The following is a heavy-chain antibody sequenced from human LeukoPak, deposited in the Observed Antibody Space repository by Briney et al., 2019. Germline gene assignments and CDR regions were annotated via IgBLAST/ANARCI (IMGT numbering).Heavy chain of an antibody. V-gene: IGHV3-23*01. CDR3: AKSRPYSSSWYYFDY. CDR2: IGGRGGST. J-gene: IGHJ4*02. CDR1: GFTFSSYG. D-gene: IGHD6-13*01. Sequence: GSLRLSCAASGFTFSSYGMSWVRQAPGKELEWVSTIGGRGGSTYYADSVKGRFTISRDNSKNTLYLQVNSLRAEDTAVYYCAKSRPYSSSWYYFDYWGQGTLVTVSS.